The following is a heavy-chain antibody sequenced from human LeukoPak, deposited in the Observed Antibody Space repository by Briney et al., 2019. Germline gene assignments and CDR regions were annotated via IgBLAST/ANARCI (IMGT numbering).Heavy chain of an antibody. CDR3: AKADYYYYMDV. J-gene: IGHJ6*03. CDR2: ISGSGGST. Sequence: GGTLRLSCAASGFTFSSYGMSWVRQAPGKGLEWVSAISGSGGSTYYADSVKGRFTISRDNSMNTLYLQMNSLRAEDTAVYYCAKADYYYYMDVWGKGTTVTVSS. V-gene: IGHV3-23*01. CDR1: GFTFSSYG.